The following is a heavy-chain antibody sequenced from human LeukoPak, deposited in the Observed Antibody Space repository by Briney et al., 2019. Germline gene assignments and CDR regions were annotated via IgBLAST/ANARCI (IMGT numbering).Heavy chain of an antibody. Sequence: GGSLRLSCAASGFTFSSYWMSWVRQAPGKGLEWVANIKQDGSEKYYVDSVKGRFTISRDNAENSLYLQMNSLRAEDTAVYYCARDHRNYIAVAGTWDYWGQGTLVTVSS. D-gene: IGHD6-19*01. V-gene: IGHV3-7*01. CDR2: IKQDGSEK. CDR3: ARDHRNYIAVAGTWDY. J-gene: IGHJ4*02. CDR1: GFTFSSYW.